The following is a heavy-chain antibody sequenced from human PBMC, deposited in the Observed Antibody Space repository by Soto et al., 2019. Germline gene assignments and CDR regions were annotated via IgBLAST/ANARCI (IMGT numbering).Heavy chain of an antibody. CDR2: ISGTTSYI. CDR1: GFTFSSYS. CDR3: ARAPNHSYVYDTFDI. Sequence: EVQLVESGGGLVMPGGSLRLSCAASGFTFSSYSMNWVRQAPGKGLEWVSCISGTTSYIYYADSVKGRFTISRDNAKNSLYLQMNSLRVEDTAVYHCARAPNHSYVYDTFDIWGQGTMVTVSS. V-gene: IGHV3-21*01. J-gene: IGHJ3*02. D-gene: IGHD5-18*01.